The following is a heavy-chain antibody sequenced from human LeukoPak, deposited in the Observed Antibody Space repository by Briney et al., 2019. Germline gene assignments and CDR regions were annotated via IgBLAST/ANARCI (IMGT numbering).Heavy chain of an antibody. CDR3: ARDIAGGYYYMDV. V-gene: IGHV3-53*01. J-gene: IGHJ6*03. Sequence: GGSLRLSCAASGFTVSSNYMSWVRQAPGKGLEWVSVIYSGGSTYYADSVKGRSTISRDNFKNTLYLQMNSLRAEDTAVYYCARDIAGGYYYMDVWGKGTKVTVSS. D-gene: IGHD6-13*01. CDR2: IYSGGST. CDR1: GFTVSSNY.